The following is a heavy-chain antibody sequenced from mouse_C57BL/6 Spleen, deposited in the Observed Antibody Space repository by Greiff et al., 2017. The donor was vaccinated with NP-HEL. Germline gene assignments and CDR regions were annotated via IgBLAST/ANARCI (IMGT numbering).Heavy chain of an antibody. CDR3: ARAAHSSGDLHFDV. CDR1: GYSFTSYY. Sequence: QVQLQQSGPELVKPGASVKISCKASGYSFTSYYIHWVKQRPGQGLEWIGWIYPGSGNTKYNEKFKGKATLTADTSSSTAYMQLSSLTSEDSAVYYSARAAHSSGDLHFDVWGTGTTVTVSS. D-gene: IGHD3-2*02. CDR2: IYPGSGNT. J-gene: IGHJ1*03. V-gene: IGHV1-66*01.